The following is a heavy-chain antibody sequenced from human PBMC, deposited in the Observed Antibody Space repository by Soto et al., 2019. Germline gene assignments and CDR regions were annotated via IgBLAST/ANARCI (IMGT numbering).Heavy chain of an antibody. J-gene: IGHJ6*02. Sequence: PGGSLRLSCAASGFTFSSYSMNWVRQAPGKGLEWVSYISSSSSTIYYADSVKGRFTISRDNAKNSLYLQMNSLRGEDTAVYYCARDGGWFGDFYYYYGMDVWGQGTTVTVS. CDR2: ISSSSSTI. CDR1: GFTFSSYS. CDR3: ARDGGWFGDFYYYYGMDV. D-gene: IGHD3-10*01. V-gene: IGHV3-48*01.